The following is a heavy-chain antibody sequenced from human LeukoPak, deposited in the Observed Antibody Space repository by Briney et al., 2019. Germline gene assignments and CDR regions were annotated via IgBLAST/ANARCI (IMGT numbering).Heavy chain of an antibody. CDR2: IRYDGSNK. CDR3: AKDESSSWYNWFDP. J-gene: IGHJ5*02. CDR1: GFTFSSYG. V-gene: IGHV3-30*02. D-gene: IGHD6-13*01. Sequence: GGSLRLSCAASGFTFSSYGMHWVRRAPGKGLERVAFIRYDGSNKYYADPVKGRFTISRDNSKNTLYLQMNSLRAEDTAVYYCAKDESSSWYNWFDPWGQGTLVTVSS.